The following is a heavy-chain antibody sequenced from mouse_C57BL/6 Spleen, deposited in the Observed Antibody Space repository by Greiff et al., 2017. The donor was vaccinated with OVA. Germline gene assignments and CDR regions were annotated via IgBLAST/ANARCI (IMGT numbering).Heavy chain of an antibody. D-gene: IGHD1-1*01. Sequence: VQLQQSGPELVKPGASVKISCKASGYAFSSSWMNWVKQRPGKGLEWIGRIYPGDGDTNYNGKFKGKATLTADKSSSTAYMQLSSLTSEDSAVYFCARGGGYYGSSSHYFDYWGQGTTLTVSS. J-gene: IGHJ2*01. CDR2: IYPGDGDT. V-gene: IGHV1-82*01. CDR3: ARGGGYYGSSSHYFDY. CDR1: GYAFSSSW.